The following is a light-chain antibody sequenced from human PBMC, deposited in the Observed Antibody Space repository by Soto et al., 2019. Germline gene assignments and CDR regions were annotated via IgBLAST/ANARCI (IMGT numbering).Light chain of an antibody. J-gene: IGLJ1*01. CDR2: EVS. Sequence: QSVLTQPASVSGSPGQSITISCNGTSSDVGGHDYVSWYQQHPGKAPKLTIFEVSNRPSGVSNRFSGSKSGNTASLTISGLQAEDEADYYCSSYTDGNSFYVFGSGTKV. CDR1: SSDVGGHDY. V-gene: IGLV2-14*01. CDR3: SSYTDGNSFYV.